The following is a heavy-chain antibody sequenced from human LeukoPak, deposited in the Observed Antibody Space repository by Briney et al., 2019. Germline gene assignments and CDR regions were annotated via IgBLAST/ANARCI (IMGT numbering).Heavy chain of an antibody. CDR1: GFTFSSYA. J-gene: IGHJ5*02. CDR3: AKEIRFLEWSTPFDP. Sequence: GGSLRLSCAASGFTFSSYAMSWVRQAPGKGLEWVSAISGSGGSTYYADSVEGRFTISRDNSKNTLYLQMNSLRAEDTAVYYCAKEIRFLEWSTPFDPWGQGTLVTVSS. V-gene: IGHV3-23*01. CDR2: ISGSGGST. D-gene: IGHD3-3*01.